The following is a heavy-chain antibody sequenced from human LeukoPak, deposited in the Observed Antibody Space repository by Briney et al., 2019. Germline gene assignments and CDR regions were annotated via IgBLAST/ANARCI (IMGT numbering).Heavy chain of an antibody. Sequence: GGSLRLSCAASGFTFSSYWMHRVRQAPGKGLVWVSRINSDGSSTSYADSVKGRFTISRDNAKNTLYLQMNSLRAEDTAVYYCARARYGGNYYFDYWGQGTLVTVSS. CDR1: GFTFSSYW. J-gene: IGHJ4*02. CDR3: ARARYGGNYYFDY. V-gene: IGHV3-74*01. D-gene: IGHD4-23*01. CDR2: INSDGSST.